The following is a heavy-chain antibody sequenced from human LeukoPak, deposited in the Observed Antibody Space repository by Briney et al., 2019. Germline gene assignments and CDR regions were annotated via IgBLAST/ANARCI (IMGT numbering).Heavy chain of an antibody. V-gene: IGHV1-18*01. CDR1: GYTFTSYG. Sequence: ASVKVSCKASGYTFTSYGISWVRPPPGRGLEGMGWISAYNGNTNYAQKLQGRVTITTDTSRSTANVELRSLRSDDTAVYYCARDYGGYYSDYWGQGTLVTVSS. J-gene: IGHJ4*02. CDR2: ISAYNGNT. CDR3: ARDYGGYYSDY. D-gene: IGHD4-23*01.